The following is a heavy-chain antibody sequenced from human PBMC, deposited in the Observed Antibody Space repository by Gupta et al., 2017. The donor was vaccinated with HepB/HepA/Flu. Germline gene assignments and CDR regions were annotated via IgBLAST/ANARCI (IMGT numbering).Heavy chain of an antibody. V-gene: IGHV3-7*01. Sequence: EVQLVESGGGLVQPGGSLRLSCAASGFIYSNHWMSWVRQTQGKGLEWVASIKRDGSDISYVDSVRGRFTISRDNAKSSLYLQINSRRAEDTAVEFCARGPNYGDRTDYFDYWGQGTLVTVSS. CDR2: IKRDGSDI. CDR3: ARGPNYGDRTDYFDY. CDR1: GFIYSNHW. J-gene: IGHJ4*02. D-gene: IGHD4/OR15-4a*01.